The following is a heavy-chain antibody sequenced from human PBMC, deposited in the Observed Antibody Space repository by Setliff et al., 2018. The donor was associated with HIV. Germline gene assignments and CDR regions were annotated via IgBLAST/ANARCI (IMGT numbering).Heavy chain of an antibody. CDR2: VYTTGGT. Sequence: SETLSLTCTVSGGSISSGIYYWIWIRQPAGKGLEWIGHVYTTGGTNYNPSLESRLTISVDTSRNQFSLRLSSVTAADAAVYYCARAPTGVTNAFDIWGQGTMVTV. CDR3: ARAPTGVTNAFDI. J-gene: IGHJ3*02. D-gene: IGHD2-8*02. CDR1: GGSISSGIYY. V-gene: IGHV4-61*09.